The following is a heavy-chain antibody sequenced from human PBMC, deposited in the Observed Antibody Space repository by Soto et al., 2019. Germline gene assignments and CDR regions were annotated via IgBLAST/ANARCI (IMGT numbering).Heavy chain of an antibody. CDR1: GFTFSSYA. CDR2: ISYDGSNK. D-gene: IGHD6-19*01. J-gene: IGHJ4*02. Sequence: AGATLRLSCAASGFTFSSYAMHWVRQAPGKGLEWVAVISYDGSNKYYADSVKGRFTISRDNSKNTLYLQMNGLRAEDTAVYYCAREQGAGTDYWGQGTLVSVSS. V-gene: IGHV3-30-3*01. CDR3: AREQGAGTDY.